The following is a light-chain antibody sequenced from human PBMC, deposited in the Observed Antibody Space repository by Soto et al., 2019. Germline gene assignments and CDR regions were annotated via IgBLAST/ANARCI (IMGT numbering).Light chain of an antibody. CDR2: DGS. CDR1: QSISSY. Sequence: EIVLTQSPATLSLSPGERATLSCRASQSISSYLAWYQQKPGQAPRLLIYDGSNRATDIPARFSGSGSETDFTLTISSLEPEDFASYYCQQRRSWPLTFGGGTKVEIK. CDR3: QQRRSWPLT. V-gene: IGKV3-11*01. J-gene: IGKJ4*01.